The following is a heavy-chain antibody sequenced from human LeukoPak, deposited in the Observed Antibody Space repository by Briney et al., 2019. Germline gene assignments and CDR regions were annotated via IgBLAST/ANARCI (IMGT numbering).Heavy chain of an antibody. CDR2: IYHSGST. CDR3: ARLGGSGTQDY. V-gene: IGHV4-30-2*01. CDR1: GGSISSGGYY. J-gene: IGHJ4*02. Sequence: SQTLSLTCTVSGGSISSGGYYWSWIRQPPGKGLEWIGYIYHSGSTYYNPSLKSRVTISVDTSKNQFSLKLSSVTAADTAVYYCARLGGSGTQDYWGQGTLVTVSS. D-gene: IGHD3-10*01.